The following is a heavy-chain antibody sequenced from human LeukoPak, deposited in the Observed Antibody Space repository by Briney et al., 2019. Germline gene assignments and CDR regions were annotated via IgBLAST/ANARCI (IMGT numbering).Heavy chain of an antibody. CDR3: ARTYPLRITMVRGGYTYGMDV. J-gene: IGHJ6*02. CDR2: IKQDGSEK. V-gene: IGHV3-7*01. D-gene: IGHD3-10*01. CDR1: GFTFSTFW. Sequence: PGGSLRLSCAASGFTFSTFWMNWVRQAPGKGLEWVANIKQDGSEKYYVDSVKGRFTISRDNAKNSPYLQMNSLRAEDTAVYYCARTYPLRITMVRGGYTYGMDVWGQGTTVTVSS.